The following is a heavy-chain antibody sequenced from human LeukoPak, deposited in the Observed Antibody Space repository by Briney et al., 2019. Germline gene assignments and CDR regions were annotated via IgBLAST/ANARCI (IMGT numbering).Heavy chain of an antibody. D-gene: IGHD2-15*01. J-gene: IGHJ4*02. CDR3: AKDLVVIAAMGSVGGPSY. V-gene: IGHV3-53*05. CDR1: GFTVSSNY. CDR2: FYSGGTT. Sequence: PGGSLRLSCAASGFTVSSNYMNWVRQAPGKGLEWVSVFYSGGTTYYADSVKGRFTISRDNSKNTLYLQMSSLRTEDTAVYYCAKDLVVIAAMGSVGGPSYWGQGTLVTVSS.